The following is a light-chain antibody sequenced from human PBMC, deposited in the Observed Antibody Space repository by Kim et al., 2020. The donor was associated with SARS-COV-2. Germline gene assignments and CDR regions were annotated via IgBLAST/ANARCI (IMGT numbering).Light chain of an antibody. J-gene: IGKJ4*01. CDR3: QQYEIWPPLT. CDR2: GVS. CDR1: QDIRNN. V-gene: IGKV3-15*01. Sequence: EIVMTQSPATLSGSPGERVILSCRASQDIRNNLAWYQQKPGQAPRLLIHGVSIRATGVPARFSGSGSETEFSLTISSLQSEDCAVYYCQQYEIWPPLTFGGGTKVDIK.